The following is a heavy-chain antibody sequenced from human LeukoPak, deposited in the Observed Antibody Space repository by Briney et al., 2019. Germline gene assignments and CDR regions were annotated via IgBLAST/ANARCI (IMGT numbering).Heavy chain of an antibody. CDR1: GFTVSSNY. CDR3: ARKRFTNNWRTGRSFDI. CDR2: IYSGGST. V-gene: IGHV3-66*01. J-gene: IGHJ3*02. D-gene: IGHD1-1*01. Sequence: GGSLRLSCAASGFTVSSNYMSWVRQAPGKGLEWVSVIYSGGSTYYADSVKGRFTISRDNSKNTLYLQMNSLRAEDTALYYCARKRFTNNWRTGRSFDIWGQGTLVTVSS.